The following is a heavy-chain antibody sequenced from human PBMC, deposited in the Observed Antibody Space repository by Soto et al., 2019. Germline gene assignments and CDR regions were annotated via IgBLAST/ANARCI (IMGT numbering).Heavy chain of an antibody. D-gene: IGHD1-26*01. V-gene: IGHV4-34*01. J-gene: IGHJ4*02. CDR1: GGSFSAYY. CDR3: ARRGGGYAWLVGAFDY. Sequence: QVQIQQCGAGLLKPSETLSLTVAVYGGSFSAYYWSWIRQPPGMGLEWIGEINQSGSTNYNPSLKSRVNISADTSKNQFSLKLTSVTAADTAVYYCARRGGGYAWLVGAFDYWGQGTLVTVSS. CDR2: INQSGST.